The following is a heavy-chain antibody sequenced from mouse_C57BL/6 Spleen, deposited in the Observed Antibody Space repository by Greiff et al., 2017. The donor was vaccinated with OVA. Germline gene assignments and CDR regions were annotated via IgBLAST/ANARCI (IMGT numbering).Heavy chain of an antibody. Sequence: ESGPGLVKPSQSLSLTCSVTGYSITSGYYWNWIRQFPGNKLEWMGYISYDGSNNYNPSLKNRISITRDTSKNQFFLKLNSVTTEDTATYYCARSTTVVEYFDVWGTGTTVTVSS. CDR1: GYSITSGYY. D-gene: IGHD1-1*01. CDR3: ARSTTVVEYFDV. J-gene: IGHJ1*03. CDR2: ISYDGSN. V-gene: IGHV3-6*01.